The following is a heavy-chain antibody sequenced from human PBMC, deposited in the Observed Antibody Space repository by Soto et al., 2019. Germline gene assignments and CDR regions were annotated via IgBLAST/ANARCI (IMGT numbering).Heavy chain of an antibody. D-gene: IGHD3-10*01. CDR3: ARDRALYYYGSGSYKHDAFDI. CDR2: IIPIFGTA. V-gene: IGHV1-69*13. CDR1: GGTFSSYA. J-gene: IGHJ3*02. Sequence: SVKVSCKASGGTFSSYAISWVRQAPGQGLEWMGGIIPIFGTANYAQKFQGRVTITADESTSTAYMELSSLRSEDTAVYYCARDRALYYYGSGSYKHDAFDIWGQGTMVTVSS.